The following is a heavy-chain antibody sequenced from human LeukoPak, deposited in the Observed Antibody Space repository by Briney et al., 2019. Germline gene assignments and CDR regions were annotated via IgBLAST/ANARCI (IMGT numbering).Heavy chain of an antibody. Sequence: SGTLSLTCAVSGGSISSSNWWSWIRQPPGKGLEWIGEIYHSGSTNYNPSLKSRVTISVDTSKNQFSLKLSSVTAADTAVYYCAREEEMATSDFDYWGQGTLVTVSS. CDR1: GGSISSSNW. V-gene: IGHV4-4*02. CDR3: AREEEMATSDFDY. D-gene: IGHD5-24*01. CDR2: IYHSGST. J-gene: IGHJ4*02.